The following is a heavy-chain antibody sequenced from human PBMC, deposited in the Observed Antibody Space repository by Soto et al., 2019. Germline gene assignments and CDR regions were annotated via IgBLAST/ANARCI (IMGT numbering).Heavy chain of an antibody. J-gene: IGHJ6*02. V-gene: IGHV4-34*01. CDR1: GGSFSGYY. CDR3: ARDIVVWNTGQKNYYYYVMDV. Sequence: SETLSLTCAVYGGSFSGYYWSWIRQPPGKGLEWIGEINHSGSTNYNPSLKSRVTISVDTSKNQFSLKLSSVTAADTAVYYCARDIVVWNTGQKNYYYYVMDVWGQGTTVTVSS. D-gene: IGHD2-15*01. CDR2: INHSGST.